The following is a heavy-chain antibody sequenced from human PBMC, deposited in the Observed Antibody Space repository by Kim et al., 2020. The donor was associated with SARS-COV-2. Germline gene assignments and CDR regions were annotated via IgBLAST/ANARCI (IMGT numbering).Heavy chain of an antibody. Sequence: SVKVSCKASGGTFSSYAISWVRQAPGQGLEWMGRIIPILGIANYARKFQGRVTITADKSTSTAYMELSNLRSEDTAGYYCARKMGGGREYYYYLDVWG. D-gene: IGHD3-16*01. CDR2: IIPILGIA. J-gene: IGHJ6*03. CDR3: ARKMGGGREYYYYLDV. CDR1: GGTFSSYA. V-gene: IGHV1-69*04.